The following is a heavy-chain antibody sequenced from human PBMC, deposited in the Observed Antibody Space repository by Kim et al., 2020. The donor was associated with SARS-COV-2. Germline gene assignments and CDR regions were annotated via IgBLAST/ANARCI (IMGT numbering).Heavy chain of an antibody. J-gene: IGHJ4*02. CDR3: AKSQSDYYDSSGYYVFDY. CDR2: ISYDGSNK. V-gene: IGHV3-30*18. Sequence: GGSLRLSCAASGFTFSSYGMHWVRQAPGKGLEWVAVISYDGSNKYYADSVKGRFTISRDNSKNTLYLQMNSLRAEDTAVYYCAKSQSDYYDSSGYYVFDYWGQGTLVTVSS. D-gene: IGHD3-22*01. CDR1: GFTFSSYG.